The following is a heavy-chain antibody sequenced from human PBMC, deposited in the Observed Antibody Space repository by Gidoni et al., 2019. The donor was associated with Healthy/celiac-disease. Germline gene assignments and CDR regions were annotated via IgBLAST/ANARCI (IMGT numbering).Heavy chain of an antibody. CDR3: ARGVRSGGNSVFVGHFDY. Sequence: EVQLVQSGAEVNKPGESLKISCKGSGYSFTSYWSGWVRQMPGHGLAWMGIIYPADSDTRYSPSFQGQVTISADKSIITAYLQWSSLKASDTAMYYCARGVRSGGNSVFVGHFDYWGQGTLVTVSS. D-gene: IGHD2-15*01. V-gene: IGHV5-51*03. CDR2: IYPADSDT. J-gene: IGHJ4*02. CDR1: GYSFTSYW.